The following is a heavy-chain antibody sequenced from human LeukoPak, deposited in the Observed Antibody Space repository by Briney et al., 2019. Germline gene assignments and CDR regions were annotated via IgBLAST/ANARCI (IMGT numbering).Heavy chain of an antibody. D-gene: IGHD3-10*01. V-gene: IGHV3-30*02. J-gene: IGHJ6*03. CDR3: AKDRYYGSGRNYYYYYMDV. CDR2: IRYDGSNK. Sequence: GGSLRLSCAASGFTFSSYGMHWVRQAPGKGLEWVAFIRYDGSNKYYADSVKGRFTISRDNSKNTLYLQMNSLRPEDSAVYYCAKDRYYGSGRNYYYYYMDVWGEGTTVTVS. CDR1: GFTFSSYG.